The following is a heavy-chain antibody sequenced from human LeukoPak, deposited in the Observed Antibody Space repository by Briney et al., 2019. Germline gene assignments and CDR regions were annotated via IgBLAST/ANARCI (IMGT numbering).Heavy chain of an antibody. D-gene: IGHD1-26*01. V-gene: IGHV3-53*01. CDR3: ARGGRAGWSGSYEDSFDI. CDR1: GFTVSSNY. CDR2: IYSGGNT. Sequence: GGSLRLSCAASGFTVSSNYMSWVRQAPWKGLEWVSVIYSGGNTYYADSVKGRFTISRDNSKNTLYLQMNSLRADDTAVYYCARGGRAGWSGSYEDSFDIWGQGTMVTVSS. J-gene: IGHJ3*02.